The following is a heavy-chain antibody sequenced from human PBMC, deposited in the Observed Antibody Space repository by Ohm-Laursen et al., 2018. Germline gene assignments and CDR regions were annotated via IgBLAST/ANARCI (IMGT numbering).Heavy chain of an antibody. CDR1: GFTFDDYA. V-gene: IGHV3-9*01. CDR3: ARGPALHYYYYYGMDV. Sequence: SLRLSCTASGFTFDDYAMHWVRQAPGKGLEWVSGISWNSGSIGYADSVKGRFTISRDNAKNSLYLQMNSLRSEDTAVYYCARGPALHYYYYYGMDVWGQGTTVTVSS. CDR2: ISWNSGSI. J-gene: IGHJ6*02.